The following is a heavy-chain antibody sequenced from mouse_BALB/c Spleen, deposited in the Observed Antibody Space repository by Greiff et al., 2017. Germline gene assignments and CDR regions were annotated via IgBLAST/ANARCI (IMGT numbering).Heavy chain of an antibody. V-gene: IGHV5-6-5*01. CDR3: ARDGNYSYYAMDY. CDR1: GFTFSSYA. Sequence: EVMLVESGGGLVKPGGSLKLSCAASGFTFSSYAMSWVRQTPEKRLEWVASISSGGSTYYPDSVKGRFTISRDNARNILYLQMSSLRSEDTAMYYCARDGNYSYYAMDYWGQGTSVTVSS. CDR2: ISSGGST. J-gene: IGHJ4*01. D-gene: IGHD2-1*01.